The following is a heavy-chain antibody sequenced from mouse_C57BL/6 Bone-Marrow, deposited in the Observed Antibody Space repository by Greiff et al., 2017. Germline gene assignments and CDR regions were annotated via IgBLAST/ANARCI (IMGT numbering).Heavy chain of an antibody. J-gene: IGHJ4*01. V-gene: IGHV2-9-1*01. Sequence: VKLVESGPGLVAPSQSLSITCTVSGFSLTSYAISWVRQPPGKGLEWLGVIWTGGGTNYNSALKSRLSISKDNSKSQVFLKMNSLQTDDTARYYCARNSFYGNYERGAMDYWGQGTSVTVSS. CDR3: ARNSFYGNYERGAMDY. D-gene: IGHD2-1*01. CDR1: GFSLTSYA. CDR2: IWTGGGT.